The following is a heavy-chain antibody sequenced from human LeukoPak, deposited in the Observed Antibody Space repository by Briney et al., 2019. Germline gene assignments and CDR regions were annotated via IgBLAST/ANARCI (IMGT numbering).Heavy chain of an antibody. CDR2: ISYDGSSK. V-gene: IGHV3-30*04. Sequence: GGPLRLSCAASGFTFSTYAMHWVRQAPGKGLEWVAVISYDGSSKYYADSVKGRFTISRDNSKNTLYLQMNSLRAEDTAVYYCAREGRIVLMVYAPADYWGQGTLVTVSS. J-gene: IGHJ4*02. CDR3: AREGRIVLMVYAPADY. D-gene: IGHD2-8*01. CDR1: GFTFSTYA.